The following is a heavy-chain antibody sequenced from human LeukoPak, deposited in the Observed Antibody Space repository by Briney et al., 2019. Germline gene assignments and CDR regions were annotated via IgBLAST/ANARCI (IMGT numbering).Heavy chain of an antibody. D-gene: IGHD3-10*01. J-gene: IGHJ6*03. V-gene: IGHV3-48*03. CDR3: AKRFGSGSYYNVWYYYYYMDV. Sequence: GGSLRLSXAASGFTFSSYEMNWVRQAPGKGLEWVSYISSSGSTIYYADSVKGRFTISRDNAKNSLYLQMNSLRAEDTAVYHCAKRFGSGSYYNVWYYYYYMDVWGKGTTVTVSS. CDR1: GFTFSSYE. CDR2: ISSSGSTI.